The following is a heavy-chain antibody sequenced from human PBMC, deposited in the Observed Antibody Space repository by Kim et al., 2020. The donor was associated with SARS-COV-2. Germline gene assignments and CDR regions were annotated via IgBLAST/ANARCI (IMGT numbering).Heavy chain of an antibody. J-gene: IGHJ6*02. Sequence: SVKVSCKASGGTFSSYAISWVRQAPGQGLDWMGGIIPIFGTANYAQNFQGRVTITADESTSTAYMELSSLRSEDTAVYYCARDIAMDTAMVYGMDVWCQGTTVIFYS. D-gene: IGHD5-18*01. CDR3: ARDIAMDTAMVYGMDV. V-gene: IGHV1-69*13. CDR2: IIPIFGTA. CDR1: GGTFSSYA.